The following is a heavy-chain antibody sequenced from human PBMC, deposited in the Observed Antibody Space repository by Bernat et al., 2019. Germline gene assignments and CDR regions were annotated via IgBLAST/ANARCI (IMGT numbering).Heavy chain of an antibody. CDR1: GYTFTSYY. CDR3: ERVGGKGGREYGSGSQPPDY. CDR2: INPSGGST. D-gene: IGHD3-10*01. J-gene: IGHJ4*02. Sequence: QVQLVQSGAEVKKPGASVKVSCTASGYTFTSYYMHWVRQAPGQGLEWMGIINPSGGSTRYAQTFQGRINKNRDTATSTVYMELRRLRSEDTAVYYCERVGGKGGREYGSGSQPPDYWGQGTLVTVSS. V-gene: IGHV1-46*01.